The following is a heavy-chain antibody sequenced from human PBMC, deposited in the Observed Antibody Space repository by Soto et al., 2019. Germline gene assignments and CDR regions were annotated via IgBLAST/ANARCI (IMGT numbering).Heavy chain of an antibody. V-gene: IGHV1-3*01. CDR3: ARGRHDYGDIYFDY. D-gene: IGHD4-17*01. J-gene: IGHJ4*02. Sequence: SVKVSCKASGYTFTSYAMHWVRQAPGQRLEWMGWINAGNGNTKYSQKFQGRVTITRDTSASTAYMELSSLRSEDTAVYYCARGRHDYGDIYFDYWGQGTLVTVSS. CDR1: GYTFTSYA. CDR2: INAGNGNT.